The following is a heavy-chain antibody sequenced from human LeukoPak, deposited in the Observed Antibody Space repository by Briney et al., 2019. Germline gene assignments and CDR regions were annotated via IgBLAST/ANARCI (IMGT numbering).Heavy chain of an antibody. J-gene: IGHJ4*02. CDR3: ARDSLLAAPYTDH. V-gene: IGHV1-18*04. D-gene: IGHD3-10*01. Sequence: VASVKVSCKASGYTFTFYYMYWVRQAPGQGLEWMGWISDYSGNPNYAQKFQGRVTMTADTFTSTAYMELRSLRSDDTAVYFCARDSLLAAPYTDHWGQGTLVTVSS. CDR2: ISDYSGNP. CDR1: GYTFTFYY.